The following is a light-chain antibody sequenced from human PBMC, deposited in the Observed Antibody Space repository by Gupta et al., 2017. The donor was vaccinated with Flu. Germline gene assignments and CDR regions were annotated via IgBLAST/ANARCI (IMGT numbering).Light chain of an antibody. CDR1: KSVSSS. CDR3: QQYNNWPLWT. Sequence: ATLSVSPGERATLSCRASKSVSSSLAWYQQRPGQAPRLLIYGASTRATDIPARFSGSGSGTEFTLTISSLQSEDFAVYYCQQYNNWPLWTFGQGTKVEIK. CDR2: GAS. V-gene: IGKV3-15*01. J-gene: IGKJ1*01.